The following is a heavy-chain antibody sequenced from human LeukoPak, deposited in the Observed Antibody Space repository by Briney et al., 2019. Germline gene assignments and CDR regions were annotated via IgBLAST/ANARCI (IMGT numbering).Heavy chain of an antibody. V-gene: IGHV1-8*01. CDR1: GYTFTSYD. CDR2: MNPNSGNT. D-gene: IGHD2-2*01. CDR3: ARALHRYCSSTSCYPYYYYYYYMDV. Sequence: GASVKVSCKASGYTFTSYDINWVRQATGQGLEWMGWMNPNSGNTGYAQKFQGRVTMTRDTSISTAYMELSRLRSDDTAVYYCARALHRYCSSTSCYPYYYYYYYMDVWGKGTTVTVSS. J-gene: IGHJ6*03.